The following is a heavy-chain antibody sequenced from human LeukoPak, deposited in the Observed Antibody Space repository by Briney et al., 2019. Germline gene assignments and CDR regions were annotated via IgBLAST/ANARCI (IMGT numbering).Heavy chain of an antibody. CDR3: ARVTIQYYDSSGYHWAFDI. V-gene: IGHV1-2*06. CDR1: GYTFTGYY. CDR2: INPNSGGA. D-gene: IGHD3-22*01. Sequence: ASVKVSCKASGYTFTGYYMHWVRQAPGQGLEWMGRINPNSGGANYAQKFQGRVTMTRDTSINKAYMDLSTLRSDDTAVYYCARVTIQYYDSSGYHWAFDIWGQGTMVTVSS. J-gene: IGHJ3*02.